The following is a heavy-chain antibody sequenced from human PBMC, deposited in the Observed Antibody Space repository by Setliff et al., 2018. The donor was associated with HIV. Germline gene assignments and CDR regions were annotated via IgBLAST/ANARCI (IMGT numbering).Heavy chain of an antibody. D-gene: IGHD6-13*01. CDR3: ARHRDPPGTSWIYYYYYMDL. V-gene: IGHV4-39*01. CDR2: IYSTGTT. Sequence: SETLSLTCTVYGASISSSNSYWGWIRQPPGKRLEWLASIYSTGTTSYTPSLSSRLTISVDTSKNHVSLRLSSVTAADTGVYYCARHRDPPGTSWIYYYYYMDLWGEGTTVTVSS. CDR1: GASISSSNSY. J-gene: IGHJ6*03.